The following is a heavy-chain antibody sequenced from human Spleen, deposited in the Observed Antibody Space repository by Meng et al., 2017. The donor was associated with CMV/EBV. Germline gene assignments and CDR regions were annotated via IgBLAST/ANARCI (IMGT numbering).Heavy chain of an antibody. CDR2: IYTSGST. D-gene: IGHD2/OR15-2a*01. V-gene: IGHV4-4*02. CDR3: ARDGVRWRYFNWFDP. CDR1: GGSISSSNW. J-gene: IGHJ5*02. Sequence: QVEWRGSAPGLLHPSGTLSLPCAVSGGSISSSNWWSWVRQPPGKGLEWIGRIYTSGSTNYNPSLKSRVTMSVDTSKNQFSLKLSSVTAADTAVYYCARDGVRWRYFNWFDPWGQGTLVTVSS.